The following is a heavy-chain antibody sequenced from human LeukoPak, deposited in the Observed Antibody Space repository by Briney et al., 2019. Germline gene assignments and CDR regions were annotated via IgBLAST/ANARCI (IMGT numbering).Heavy chain of an antibody. CDR3: ARVRRGLGSCKFDF. Sequence: GGSLRLPCAASGFTFNSYEMHWVRQAPGKGLEWVSYISSSGSTIYYADSVKGRFIISRDNAKNSLYLQMNSLRAEDTAVYYCARVRRGLGSCKFDFLGQGTLVTVSS. D-gene: IGHD3-10*01. V-gene: IGHV3-48*03. CDR1: GFTFNSYE. J-gene: IGHJ4*02. CDR2: ISSSGSTI.